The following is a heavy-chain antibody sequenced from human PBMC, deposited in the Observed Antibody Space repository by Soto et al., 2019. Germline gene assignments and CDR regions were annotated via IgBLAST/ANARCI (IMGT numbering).Heavy chain of an antibody. CDR1: GYTFTSYD. Sequence: ASVKVSCKASGYTFTSYDINWVRQATGQGLEWMGWMNPNSGNTGYAQKFQGRVTMTRNTSISTAYMELSSLRSEDTAVYYCARAPRWDGGWFDYWGQGTLVTVSS. J-gene: IGHJ4*02. CDR3: ARAPRWDGGWFDY. V-gene: IGHV1-8*01. D-gene: IGHD6-19*01. CDR2: MNPNSGNT.